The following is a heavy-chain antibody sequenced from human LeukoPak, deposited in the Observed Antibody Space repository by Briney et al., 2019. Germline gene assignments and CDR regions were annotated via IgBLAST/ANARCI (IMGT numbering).Heavy chain of an antibody. Sequence: GGSLRLSCAASGFTFSSYGMHWVRQAPGKGLEWVAFIRYDGSNKYYADSVKGRFTISRDNSKNTLYLQMNSLRAEDTAVYYCAKEISMIVVPSGLDYWGQGTLVTVSS. D-gene: IGHD3-22*01. CDR3: AKEISMIVVPSGLDY. V-gene: IGHV3-30*02. CDR1: GFTFSSYG. J-gene: IGHJ4*02. CDR2: IRYDGSNK.